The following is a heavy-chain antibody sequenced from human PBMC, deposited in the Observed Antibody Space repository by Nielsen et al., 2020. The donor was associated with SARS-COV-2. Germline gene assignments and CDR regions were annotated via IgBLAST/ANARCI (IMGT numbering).Heavy chain of an antibody. CDR2: IHYSGIT. J-gene: IGHJ4*02. V-gene: IGHV4-59*08. Sequence: SETLSLTCTVSGGSISTYYWSWIRQAPGKGLEWIAYIHYSGITNYNTSLKSRVTISVDTSKNQFSLKLSSVTAADTAVYYCARVGDYGDSVDFDYWGQGTLVTVSS. CDR3: ARVGDYGDSVDFDY. CDR1: GGSISTYY. D-gene: IGHD4-17*01.